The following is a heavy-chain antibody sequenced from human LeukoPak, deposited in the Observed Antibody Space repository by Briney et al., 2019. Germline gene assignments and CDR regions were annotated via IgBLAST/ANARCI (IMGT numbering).Heavy chain of an antibody. CDR3: ASVVRGIDGMDV. Sequence: SVKVSCKASGYTFTRYAINWLRQAPGQGLEWMGGIIPIFGTANYAQKFQGRVTITADESTSTAYMELSSLRSEDTAVYYCASVVRGIDGMDVWGQGTTVTVSS. D-gene: IGHD3-10*01. CDR2: IIPIFGTA. J-gene: IGHJ6*02. V-gene: IGHV1-69*13. CDR1: GYTFTRYA.